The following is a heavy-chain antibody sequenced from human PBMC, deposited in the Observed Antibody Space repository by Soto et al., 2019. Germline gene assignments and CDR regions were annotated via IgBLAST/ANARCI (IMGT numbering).Heavy chain of an antibody. CDR1: GFTFRSSA. D-gene: IGHD2-15*01. Sequence: SVKVSCKTSGFTFRSSAVQWVRQARGQRLEWIGWLVVGTGNTNYAQKFQQRVTISSDRSTNTVSMELSSLTSEGTAVYYCATGAYCSGGSCSDYYYYYYGMDLWGQGTTVNVSS. V-gene: IGHV1-58*01. CDR2: LVVGTGNT. CDR3: ATGAYCSGGSCSDYYYYYYGMDL. J-gene: IGHJ6*02.